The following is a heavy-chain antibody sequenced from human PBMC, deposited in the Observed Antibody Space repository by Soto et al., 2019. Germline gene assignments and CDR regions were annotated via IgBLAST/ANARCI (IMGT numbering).Heavy chain of an antibody. CDR3: ARQGIAARREGYNWFDP. V-gene: IGHV4-39*01. CDR2: IHYSGST. Sequence: LSLTCTVSGDSIGTTHSYWAWIRQSPGKGLEWIGNIHYSGSTYYMPSLRSRVTLSVDTSKNQFSLRLTSVTAEDTAVYYCARQGIAARREGYNWFDPWGQGNLVTVSS. J-gene: IGHJ5*02. CDR1: GDSIGTTHSY. D-gene: IGHD6-6*01.